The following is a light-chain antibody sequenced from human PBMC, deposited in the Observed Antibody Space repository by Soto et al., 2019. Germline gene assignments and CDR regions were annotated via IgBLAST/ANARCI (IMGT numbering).Light chain of an antibody. CDR3: LQALQGAS. J-gene: IGKJ3*01. V-gene: IGKV2-28*01. Sequence: DIVLTQSPLSLPVTPGEPASISCRSNQSLLHASGYNYLDWYLQKPGQTPQLLIYLGSTRASGVPDRFSGSGSGTDFTLKITRVEAEDVGFYYCLQALQGASFGPGTKVDSK. CDR2: LGS. CDR1: QSLLHASGYNY.